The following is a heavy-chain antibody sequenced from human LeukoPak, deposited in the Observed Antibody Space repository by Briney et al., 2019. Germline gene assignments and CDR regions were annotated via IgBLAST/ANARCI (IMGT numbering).Heavy chain of an antibody. CDR3: ARLTMVRGVTPAFDI. CDR2: MNPNSGNT. V-gene: IGHV1-8*01. J-gene: IGHJ3*02. D-gene: IGHD3-10*01. CDR1: GYTFTSYD. Sequence: ASVKVSCKASGYTFTSYDINWVRQAPGQGLEWMGWMNPNSGNTGYAQKFQGRVTMTRNTSISADYMELSSLRSEDTAVYYCARLTMVRGVTPAFDIWGQGTMVTVSS.